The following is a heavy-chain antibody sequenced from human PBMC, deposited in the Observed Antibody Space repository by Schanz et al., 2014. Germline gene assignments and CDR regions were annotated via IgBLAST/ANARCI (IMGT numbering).Heavy chain of an antibody. CDR3: ARGGYSYGSGYYAMDV. Sequence: VQLVESGGGVVQPGKSLRLSCAASGFNFSTYWMSWVRQTPGKGLVWVSRIDRDGSRTNYADSVKGRFTISRDNAKSTVYLQMNSLGVEDMAVYYCARGGYSYGSGYYAMDVWGQGTAVTVSS. J-gene: IGHJ6*02. D-gene: IGHD5-18*01. V-gene: IGHV3-74*02. CDR1: GFNFSTYW. CDR2: IDRDGSRT.